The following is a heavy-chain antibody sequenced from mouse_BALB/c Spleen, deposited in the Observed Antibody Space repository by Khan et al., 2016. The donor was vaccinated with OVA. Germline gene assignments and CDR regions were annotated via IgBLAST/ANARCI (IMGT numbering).Heavy chain of an antibody. CDR1: GYTFIDYN. CDR2: ISPGSGNT. Sequence: QVQLQQSGTELARPGASVKLSCKASGYTFIDYNINWVKQRTGQGLEWIGEISPGSGNTYYNEKFKGKATLTADKSSSTASMQLSRLTSEASAVLFGEREWGSWFPYWGQGTLITVSA. D-gene: IGHD1-3*01. J-gene: IGHJ3*01. CDR3: EREWGSWFPY. V-gene: IGHV1-77*01.